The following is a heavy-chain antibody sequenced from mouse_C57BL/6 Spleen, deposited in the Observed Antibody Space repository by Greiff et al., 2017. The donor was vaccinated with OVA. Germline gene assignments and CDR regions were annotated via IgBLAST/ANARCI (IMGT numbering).Heavy chain of an antibody. CDR1: GYSFTSYY. J-gene: IGHJ4*01. Sequence: VQLQQSGPELVKPGASVKISCKASGYSFTSYYIHWVKQRPGQGLEWIGWIYPGSGNTKYNEKFKGKATLTADTSSSTAYMQLSSLTSEDSAVYYCATVGVYYGNGMDYWGQGTSVTVSS. CDR2: IYPGSGNT. D-gene: IGHD2-1*01. CDR3: ATVGVYYGNGMDY. V-gene: IGHV1-66*01.